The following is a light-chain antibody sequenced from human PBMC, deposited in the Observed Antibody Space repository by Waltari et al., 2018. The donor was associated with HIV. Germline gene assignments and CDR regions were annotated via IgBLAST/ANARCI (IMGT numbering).Light chain of an antibody. J-gene: IGLJ3*02. CDR2: RGD. Sequence: TQSPSASGAPGQRVTLTCSAVTSNIASDSIYWYQQVPGTAPTLLIFRGDQRPAGVPDLFSGSKSGASSSLAISGLQSDDEADYYCAAWTDIMSGWLFGGGTKLTVL. CDR1: TSNIASDS. CDR3: AAWTDIMSGWL. V-gene: IGLV1-47*01.